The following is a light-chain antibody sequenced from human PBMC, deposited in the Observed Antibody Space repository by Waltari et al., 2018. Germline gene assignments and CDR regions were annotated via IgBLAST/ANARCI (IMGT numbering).Light chain of an antibody. CDR2: LVS. CDR1: QSLLHSRGYTF. V-gene: IGKV2-28*01. J-gene: IGKJ1*01. Sequence: DIVMTQSPLSLPVSPGEPASISCRSSQSLLHSRGYTFLDWYLQKPGQSPQLLIYLVSKRASGVPDRFSGSGSGTDFTLKISRVEAEDVGVYYCMQARQTPWTFGQGTKVEIK. CDR3: MQARQTPWT.